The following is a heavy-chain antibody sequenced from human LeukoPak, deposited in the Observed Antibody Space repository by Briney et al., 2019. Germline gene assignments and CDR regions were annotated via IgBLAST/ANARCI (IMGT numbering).Heavy chain of an antibody. J-gene: IGHJ4*02. CDR1: GGSINTVTYY. Sequence: SETLSLTCTVSGGSINTVTYYWGWIRQPPGKGLEWIGSIYYSGSSHNNASLEGRVTISVDTSKNQFSLKLTSVTAADTAVYYCASLRYYGSADWGQGTLVTVSS. D-gene: IGHD3-10*01. CDR3: ASLRYYGSAD. CDR2: IYYSGSS. V-gene: IGHV4-39*01.